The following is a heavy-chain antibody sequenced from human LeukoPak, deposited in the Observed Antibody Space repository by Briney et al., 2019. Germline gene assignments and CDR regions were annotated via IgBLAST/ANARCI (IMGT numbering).Heavy chain of an antibody. CDR2: ISYDGRS. Sequence: PGGSLRLSCAASGFTFRDFGMHWVRQAPGKGLEWVAIISYDGRSNYADFVKGRFTISRDNPKNTVYLQMSSVRPEDTAMYHCAKDTGYSSLWGQGTLVIVS. CDR1: GFTFRDFG. J-gene: IGHJ4*02. D-gene: IGHD6-19*01. CDR3: AKDTGYSSL. V-gene: IGHV3-30*18.